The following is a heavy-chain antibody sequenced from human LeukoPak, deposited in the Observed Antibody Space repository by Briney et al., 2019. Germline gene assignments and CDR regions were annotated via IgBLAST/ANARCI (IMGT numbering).Heavy chain of an antibody. D-gene: IGHD5-18*01. CDR3: ARARYSYDYLGLRIYFDL. V-gene: IGHV4-59*01. CDR2: IYYSGST. Sequence: SETLSLTCTVSGGSISSYYWSWIRQPPGKGLEWIGYIYYSGSTNYNPSLESRVTISVDTSKNQFSLKLSSVTAADTAVYYCARARYSYDYLGLRIYFDLWGQGTLVTVSS. CDR1: GGSISSYY. J-gene: IGHJ4*02.